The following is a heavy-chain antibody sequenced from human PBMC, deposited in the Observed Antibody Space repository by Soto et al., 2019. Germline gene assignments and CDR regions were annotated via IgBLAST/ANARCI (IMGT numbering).Heavy chain of an antibody. V-gene: IGHV2-5*02. CDR3: AHSAQAVAGKWYFDL. J-gene: IGHJ2*01. CDR1: GFSLSTSGVG. D-gene: IGHD6-19*01. CDR2: IYWDDDK. Sequence: QITLKESGPTLVKPTQTLTLTCTFSGFSLSTSGVGVGWIRQPPGKALEWLALIYWDDDKRYSPSLKSRLTNAKDTSKNQVVLTMTNMDPVDTATYYCAHSAQAVAGKWYFDLWGRGTLVTVSS.